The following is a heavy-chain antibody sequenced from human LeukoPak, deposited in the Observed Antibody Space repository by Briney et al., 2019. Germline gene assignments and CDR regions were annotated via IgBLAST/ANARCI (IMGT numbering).Heavy chain of an antibody. CDR1: GGTFSSYA. CDR2: IIPIFGTA. CDR3: ARDGLWFGELLYGGFDY. Sequence: SVKVSCKASGGTFSSYAISWVRQAPGQGLEWMGGIIPIFGTANYAQKFQGRVTIAADESTSTAYMELSSLRSEDTAVYYCARDGLWFGELLYGGFDYWGQGTLVTVSS. D-gene: IGHD3-10*01. V-gene: IGHV1-69*01. J-gene: IGHJ4*02.